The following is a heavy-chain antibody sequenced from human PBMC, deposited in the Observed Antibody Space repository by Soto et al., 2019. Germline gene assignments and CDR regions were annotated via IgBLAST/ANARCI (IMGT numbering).Heavy chain of an antibody. CDR1: GYTFTSYG. J-gene: IGHJ3*02. Sequence: QVQLVQSGAEVKKPGASVKVSCKASGYTFTSYGISWVRQAPGQGLEWMGWISAYNGNTNYAQKLQGRVTMTTDTXTXTXXMELRSLRSDDTAVYYCARWGGRTMIVVAPGAFDIWGQGTMVTVSS. D-gene: IGHD3-22*01. V-gene: IGHV1-18*01. CDR2: ISAYNGNT. CDR3: ARWGGRTMIVVAPGAFDI.